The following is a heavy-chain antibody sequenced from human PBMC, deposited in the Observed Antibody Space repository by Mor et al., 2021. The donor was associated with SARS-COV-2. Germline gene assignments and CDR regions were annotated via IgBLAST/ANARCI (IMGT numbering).Heavy chain of an antibody. Sequence: GRFTISRDNSKNTLYLQMNSLRAEDTAVYYCAKVRSTVTNVLEAFDIWGHGTMVTVSS. CDR3: AKVRSTVTNVLEAFDI. D-gene: IGHD4-17*01. V-gene: IGHV3-30*02. J-gene: IGHJ3*02.